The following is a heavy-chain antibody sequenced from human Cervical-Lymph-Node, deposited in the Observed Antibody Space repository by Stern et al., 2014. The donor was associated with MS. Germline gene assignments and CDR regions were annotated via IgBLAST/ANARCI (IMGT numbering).Heavy chain of an antibody. D-gene: IGHD1/OR15-1a*01. CDR3: ARGIRYSWNNNAPAFDV. CDR1: GYTFTAYY. V-gene: IGHV1-2*02. CDR2: INPNTGAT. J-gene: IGHJ3*01. Sequence: QVQLVQSGAEVKKPGASVKVSCKGSGYTFTAYYIQWVRQAPGQGLEWMGWINPNTGATNNAQKFQGRVTMTRDTSISTVYMELSSLTSDDMAVYYCARGIRYSWNNNAPAFDVWGKGTMVTVSS.